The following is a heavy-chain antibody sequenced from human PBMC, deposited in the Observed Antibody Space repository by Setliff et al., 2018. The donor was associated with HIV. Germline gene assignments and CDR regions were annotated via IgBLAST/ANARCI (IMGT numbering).Heavy chain of an antibody. CDR2: INVNNDAT. J-gene: IGHJ4*02. CDR3: ERVAHRLSGGIDY. V-gene: IGHV1-2*02. Sequence: ASVKVSCKASGYTFTSHYIHWVRQAPGQGLEWMGWINVNNDATNYAQKFQGRVSMTRDTSISTAYMELRSLTSDDTAVYYCERVAHRLSGGIDYRGQGTLVTVSS. D-gene: IGHD2-15*01. CDR1: GYTFTSHY.